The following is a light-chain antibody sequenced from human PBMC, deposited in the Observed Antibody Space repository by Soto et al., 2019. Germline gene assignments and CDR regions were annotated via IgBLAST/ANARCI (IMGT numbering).Light chain of an antibody. CDR2: AAS. J-gene: IGKJ1*01. CDR1: QVISNY. CDR3: KKYNSAPWT. V-gene: IGKV1-27*01. Sequence: DIQMTQSPSSLSASVGDRVTITCRASQVISNYLAWYQQKPGKVPKLLIYAASTLQSGVPFRFSGSGSGTDLTLTISSLQPEDVATYYCKKYNSAPWTFGQGTKVEIK.